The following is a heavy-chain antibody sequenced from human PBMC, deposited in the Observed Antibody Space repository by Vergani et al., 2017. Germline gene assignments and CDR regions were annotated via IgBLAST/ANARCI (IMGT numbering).Heavy chain of an antibody. CDR3: ARDAWGFDC. Sequence: QVQLQESGPGLVKPSQTLSLTCTVSGGSISSGSYYWSWIRQPAGKGLEWIGYIYYSGSTNYNPSLKSRVTISVDTSKNQFSLKLSSVTAADTAVYDCARDAWGFDCWGEGRLVTVSS. CDR2: IYYSGST. D-gene: IGHD7-27*01. V-gene: IGHV4-61*10. CDR1: GGSISSGSYY. J-gene: IGHJ4*02.